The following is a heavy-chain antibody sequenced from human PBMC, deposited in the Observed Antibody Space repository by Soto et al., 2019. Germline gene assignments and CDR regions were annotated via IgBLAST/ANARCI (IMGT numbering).Heavy chain of an antibody. CDR1: GGTFSSYA. J-gene: IGHJ6*02. V-gene: IGHV1-69*06. CDR3: ARTERDYYYYYGMDV. CDR2: IIPIFGTA. D-gene: IGHD1-1*01. Sequence: SVKVSCKASGGTFSSYAISWVRQAPGQGLEWMGGIIPIFGTANYAQKFQGRVTITADKSTSTAYMELSSLRSEDTAVYYCARTERDYYYYYGMDVWGQGTTVTVSS.